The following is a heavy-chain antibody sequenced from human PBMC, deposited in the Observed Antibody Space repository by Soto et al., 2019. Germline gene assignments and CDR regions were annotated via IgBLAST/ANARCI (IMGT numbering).Heavy chain of an antibody. V-gene: IGHV1-69*13. CDR3: ARGGVDVVATSAFEY. CDR1: GLTYSSSA. J-gene: IGHJ4*02. Sequence: SVKVSCKASGLTYSSSAISWVRQAPVQGPEWMGGINPILGTPDYAPKFQGRVTITADESTSTVYMDLGSLRSEDTAMYYCARGGVDVVATSAFEYWGQGTLVTVSS. CDR2: INPILGTP. D-gene: IGHD5-12*01.